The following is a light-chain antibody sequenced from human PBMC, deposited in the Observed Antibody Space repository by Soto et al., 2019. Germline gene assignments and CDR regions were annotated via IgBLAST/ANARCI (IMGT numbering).Light chain of an antibody. CDR3: AAWDDSLSGWV. CDR1: STNIGRNS. V-gene: IGLV1-44*01. CDR2: TNN. J-gene: IGLJ3*02. Sequence: QSVLTQTPSASGTPGQRVSISFSGSSTNIGRNSISWYQNLPGTAPKLLIYTNNQRPSGVPARFSGSKSGTSASLAISGLQSEDEADYYCAAWDDSLSGWVFGGGTKLTVL.